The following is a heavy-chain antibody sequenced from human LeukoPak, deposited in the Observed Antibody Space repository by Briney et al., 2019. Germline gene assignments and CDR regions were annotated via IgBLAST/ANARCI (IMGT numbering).Heavy chain of an antibody. Sequence: PSQTLSLTCTVSGGSISSGGYYWSWIRQHPGKGLEWIGYIYYSGNTYYNPSLKSRVTISVDTSKNQFSLKLSSVTAADTAVYYCARNWGGQLWLNYWGQGTLVTVSS. CDR3: ARNWGGQLWLNY. D-gene: IGHD5-18*01. V-gene: IGHV4-31*03. CDR2: IYYSGNT. CDR1: GGSISSGGYY. J-gene: IGHJ4*02.